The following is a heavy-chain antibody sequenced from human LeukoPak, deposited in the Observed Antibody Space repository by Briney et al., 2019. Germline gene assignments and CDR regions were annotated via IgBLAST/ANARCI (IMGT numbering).Heavy chain of an antibody. V-gene: IGHV3-23*01. CDR3: AKVGDGATGQSYYFDY. J-gene: IGHJ4*02. CDR2: ISGSGSDT. CDR1: GFTFSSYA. Sequence: GGSLRLSCAASGFTFSSYAMTWVRQAPGKGLEWVSAISGSGSDTYYADSVKGRFTISRDNSKNTLYLQMNSLRAEDTAVYYCAKVGDGATGQSYYFDYWGQGTLVTVSS. D-gene: IGHD2-21*01.